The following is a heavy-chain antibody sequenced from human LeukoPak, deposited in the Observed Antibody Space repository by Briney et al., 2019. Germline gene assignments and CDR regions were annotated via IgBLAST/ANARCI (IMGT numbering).Heavy chain of an antibody. CDR2: IYTSGST. CDR3: ARDIWDGYNWNYFAY. CDR1: GGSISSYY. D-gene: IGHD5-24*01. J-gene: IGHJ4*02. V-gene: IGHV4-4*07. Sequence: PSETLSLTCTVSGGSISSYYWSWIRQPAGKGLEWIGRIYTSGSTNYNPSLKSRVTMSVDTSKNQFSLKLSSVTATGTAVYYCARDIWDGYNWNYFAYWGQGTLVTVSS.